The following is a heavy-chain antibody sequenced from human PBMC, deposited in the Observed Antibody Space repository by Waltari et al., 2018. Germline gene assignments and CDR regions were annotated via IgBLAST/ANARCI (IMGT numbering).Heavy chain of an antibody. CDR1: RYRLSHNLAP. Sequence: VQVQQSGPGLVKPSQTLLLTCAIPRYRLSHNLAPWNCIRRSALGGLEGLGRTYYRSNGDNDKAVAVKRRRTINPDTANNQYSLQLNSVTPEDTAVYYYARAQSGDIVVVVGYSFDIWGQGTMVTVSS. CDR3: ARAQSGDIVVVVGYSFDI. J-gene: IGHJ3*02. D-gene: IGHD2-15*01. CDR2: TYYRSNGDN. V-gene: IGHV6-1*01.